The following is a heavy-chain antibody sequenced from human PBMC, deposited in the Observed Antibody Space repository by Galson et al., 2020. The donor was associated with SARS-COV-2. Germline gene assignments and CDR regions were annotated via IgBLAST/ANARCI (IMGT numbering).Heavy chain of an antibody. J-gene: IGHJ3*02. Sequence: SETLSLTCPVSGTSISSGSYSWNWIRQPPGKGLKWTGYISHSGGTYYNPSLKSRVTISGDRSKNQFSLRLSSVTAADTAVYCCARLHYGEYAPEAFDIWGPGTRVTVAS. CDR1: GTSISSGSYS. V-gene: IGHV4-30-2*01. CDR2: ISHSGGT. D-gene: IGHD4-17*01. CDR3: ARLHYGEYAPEAFDI.